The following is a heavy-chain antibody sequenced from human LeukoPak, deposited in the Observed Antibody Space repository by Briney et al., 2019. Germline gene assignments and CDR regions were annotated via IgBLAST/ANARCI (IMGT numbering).Heavy chain of an antibody. D-gene: IGHD5-18*01. CDR3: ARHRTAMVADAFDI. V-gene: IGHV4-39*01. J-gene: IGHJ3*02. CDR1: GGSISSSGYY. CDR2: IYYSGST. Sequence: SETLSLTCTVSGGSISSSGYYWGWIRQPPGKGLEWIASIYYSGSTYYNPSLKSRVTISVDTSKNQLSLKLSSLTAADTAVYYCARHRTAMVADAFDIWGQGTKVTVSS.